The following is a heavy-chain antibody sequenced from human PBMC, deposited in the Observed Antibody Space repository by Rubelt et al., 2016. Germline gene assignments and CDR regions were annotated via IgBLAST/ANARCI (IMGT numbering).Heavy chain of an antibody. CDR1: GFTFDEYA. CDR2: ISGDGGSS. Sequence: EVQLVESGGGVVQPGGSLRLSCAASGFTFDEYAMHWVRQAPGKGLEWVSLISGDGGSSNYAESVKGRFTIPRDNSKNSLYLQMNSLRTEDNAFYYCAKDYSSGWYDYWGQGTLVTVSS. V-gene: IGHV3-43*02. CDR3: AKDYSSGWYDY. D-gene: IGHD6-19*01. J-gene: IGHJ4*02.